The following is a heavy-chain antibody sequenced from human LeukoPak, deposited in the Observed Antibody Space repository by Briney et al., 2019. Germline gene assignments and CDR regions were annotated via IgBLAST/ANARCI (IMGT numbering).Heavy chain of an antibody. CDR3: TRNNCSSTSCYDY. V-gene: IGHV3-73*01. J-gene: IGHJ4*02. CDR2: IRSKANSYAT. Sequence: GGSLRLYCAASGFTFSGSAMHWVRQASGKGLEWVGRIRSKANSYATAYAAAVKGRFTISRDDSKNTAYLQMNSLKTEDTAVYYCTRNNCSSTSCYDYWGQGTLVTVSS. D-gene: IGHD2-2*01. CDR1: GFTFSGSA.